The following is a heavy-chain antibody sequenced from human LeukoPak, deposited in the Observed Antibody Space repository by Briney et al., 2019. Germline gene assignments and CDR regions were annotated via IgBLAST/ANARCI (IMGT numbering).Heavy chain of an antibody. CDR1: GGSMSSGGYY. Sequence: SETLSLTCSVSGGSMSSGGYYWSWIRQHPGKGLEWMGHIYYSGTVYYNPSLRSRVSISVDTSKNQFSLKLSSVSVADTAVYYCARLGMAASYPYDSSGDKFDYWGQGTLVTVSS. D-gene: IGHD3-22*01. V-gene: IGHV4-31*03. J-gene: IGHJ4*02. CDR3: ARLGMAASYPYDSSGDKFDY. CDR2: IYYSGTV.